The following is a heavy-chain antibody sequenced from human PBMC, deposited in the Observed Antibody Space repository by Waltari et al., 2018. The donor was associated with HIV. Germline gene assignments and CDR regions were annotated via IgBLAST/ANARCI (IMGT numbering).Heavy chain of an antibody. J-gene: IGHJ5*02. CDR3: ARQPGFGEWYNWFDP. Sequence: EVQLVQSGAEVTKPGESLRISCKGSGYRLTSYWTRWVSQLPGKGLEWMGRIDPSDSYTNYSPSFQGHVTISADKSISTAYLQWSSLKASDTAMYYCARQPGFGEWYNWFDPWGQGTLVTVSS. CDR2: IDPSDSYT. D-gene: IGHD3-10*01. V-gene: IGHV5-10-1*01. CDR1: GYRLTSYW.